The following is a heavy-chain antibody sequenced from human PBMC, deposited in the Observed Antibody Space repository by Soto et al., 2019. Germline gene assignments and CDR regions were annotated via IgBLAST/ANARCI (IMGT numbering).Heavy chain of an antibody. D-gene: IGHD6-13*01. J-gene: IGHJ4*02. CDR3: ARERIAAAGTLDY. CDR1: GYSFTSYW. CDR2: IIPIFGTA. V-gene: IGHV1-69*01. Sequence: KISCKGSGYSFTSYWIGWVRQAPGQGLEWMGGIIPIFGTANYAQKFQGRVTITADESTSTAYMELSSLRSEDTAVYYCARERIAAAGTLDYWGQGTLVTVSS.